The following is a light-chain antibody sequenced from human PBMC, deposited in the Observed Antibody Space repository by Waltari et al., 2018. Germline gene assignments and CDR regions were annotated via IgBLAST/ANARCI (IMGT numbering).Light chain of an antibody. J-gene: IGLJ2*01. CDR1: TSTIGRNF. V-gene: IGLV1-47*01. CDR2: RNN. Sequence: QSVLTQPPSASGTPGQRVIISCSGSTSTIGRNFVYWYQQLPGTAPKLLIYRNNQRPSGVPDRFSGSKSGTSASLAISGLRPEHEADYYCAAWDDSLSGHVVFGGGTKLTVL. CDR3: AAWDDSLSGHVV.